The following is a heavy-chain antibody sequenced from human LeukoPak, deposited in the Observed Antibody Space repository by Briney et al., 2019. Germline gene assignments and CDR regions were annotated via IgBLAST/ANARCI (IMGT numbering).Heavy chain of an antibody. CDR2: IYYSGST. CDR1: GGSISSGDYY. Sequence: SQTLSLTCTVSGGSISSGDYYWSWIRQPPGKGLEWIGYIYYSGSTYYDPSLKSRVTISVDTSKNQFSLKLSSVTAADTAVYYCAREGIAAALGYWGQGTLVTVSS. V-gene: IGHV4-30-4*01. CDR3: AREGIAAALGY. J-gene: IGHJ4*02. D-gene: IGHD6-13*01.